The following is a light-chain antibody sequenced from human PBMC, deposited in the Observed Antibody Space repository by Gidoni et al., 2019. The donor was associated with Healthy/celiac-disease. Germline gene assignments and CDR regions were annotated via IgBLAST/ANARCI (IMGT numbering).Light chain of an antibody. Sequence: DIQMTQSPSSLSASVGDRVTITCRASQSISSYLKWYKQKPGKAPKPLIYAASSLQSGVPSRFSGSGSGTDFTLTISSLQPEDFATYYCQQSYSTPRFGQGTKVEIK. CDR1: QSISSY. V-gene: IGKV1-39*01. J-gene: IGKJ1*01. CDR3: QQSYSTPR. CDR2: AAS.